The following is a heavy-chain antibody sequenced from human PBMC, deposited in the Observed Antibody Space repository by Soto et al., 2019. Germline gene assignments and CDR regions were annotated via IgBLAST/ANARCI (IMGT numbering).Heavy chain of an antibody. J-gene: IGHJ4*02. CDR3: TRSVFGRGHAFDF. V-gene: IGHV3-7*03. Sequence: EVQLVESGGGLVQPGGSLRLSCAASGFTFSSHWMNWVRQAPGKGLEWVANIKQDESEKYYVDSVKGRFTISRDNAKNSLLLQMNSLRVEDTAIYYCTRSVFGRGHAFDFWGQGNVVTVSS. CDR2: IKQDESEK. D-gene: IGHD3-10*01. CDR1: GFTFSSHW.